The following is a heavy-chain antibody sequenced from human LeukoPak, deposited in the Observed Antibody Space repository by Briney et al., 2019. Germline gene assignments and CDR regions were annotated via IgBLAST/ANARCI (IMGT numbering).Heavy chain of an antibody. Sequence: PSETLSLTCTVSGGPISSYYWSWIRQPPGKGLEWIGYIYYSGSTNYNPSLKSRVTISVDTSKNQFSLKLSSVTAADTAVYYCARDRNGAGLDYWGQGTLVTVSS. CDR3: ARDRNGAGLDY. V-gene: IGHV4-59*01. CDR1: GGPISSYY. CDR2: IYYSGST. J-gene: IGHJ4*02. D-gene: IGHD1-1*01.